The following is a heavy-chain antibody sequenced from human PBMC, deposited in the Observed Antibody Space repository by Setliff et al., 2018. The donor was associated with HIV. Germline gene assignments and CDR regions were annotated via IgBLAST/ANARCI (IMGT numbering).Heavy chain of an antibody. Sequence: PGGSLRLSCATSGFTFSPYAIHWVRQAPGMGLEWVAMIWADEITKFYADSVKGRFTISRDNSKTTMYLQMNTLRVEDTAVYYCARDPPGSGFHLDYWGQGTPVTVSS. CDR1: GFTFSPYA. CDR2: IWADEITK. CDR3: ARDPPGSGFHLDY. V-gene: IGHV3-33*01. D-gene: IGHD5-12*01. J-gene: IGHJ4*02.